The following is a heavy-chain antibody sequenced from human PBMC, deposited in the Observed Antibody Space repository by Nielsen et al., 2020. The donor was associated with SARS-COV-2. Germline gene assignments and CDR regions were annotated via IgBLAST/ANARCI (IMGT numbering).Heavy chain of an antibody. D-gene: IGHD1-26*01. CDR1: GFTFSSYG. J-gene: IGHJ4*02. V-gene: IGHV3-33*01. CDR2: IWYDGSNK. Sequence: GESLKISCAASGFTFSSYGMHWVRQAPGKGLEWVAVIWYDGSNKYYADSVKGRFTISRDNSKNTLYLQMNSLRAEDTAVYYCASLRAWDPFDYWGQGTLVTVSS. CDR3: ASLRAWDPFDY.